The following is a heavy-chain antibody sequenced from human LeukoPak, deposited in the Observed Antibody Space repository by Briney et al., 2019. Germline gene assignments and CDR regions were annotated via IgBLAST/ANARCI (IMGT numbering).Heavy chain of an antibody. D-gene: IGHD2-15*01. CDR1: GGSISSYY. CDR2: IYTSGST. V-gene: IGHV4-4*07. J-gene: IGHJ4*02. CDR3: ARDSPSIALDY. Sequence: SETLSLTCTVSGGSISSYYWSWIRQPAGKGLEWIGRIYTSGSTNYNPSLESRVTISVDKSKNQFSLKLSSLTAADTAVYYCARDSPSIALDYWGQGTLVTVSS.